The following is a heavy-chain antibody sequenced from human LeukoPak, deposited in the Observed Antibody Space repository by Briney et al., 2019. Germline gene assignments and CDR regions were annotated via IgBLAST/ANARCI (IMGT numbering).Heavy chain of an antibody. CDR1: GFTFSSYA. CDR2: ISGSGGST. D-gene: IGHD1-26*01. J-gene: IGHJ4*02. V-gene: IGHV3-23*01. CDR3: AKDSKWEFDPY. Sequence: GGSLRLSCAASGFTFSSYAMSWVRQAPGKGLDWVSAISGSGGSTYYADSVKGRFTISRDNSKNTLYLQMNSLTAEDTAVYYCAKDSKWEFDPYWGQGTLVTVSS.